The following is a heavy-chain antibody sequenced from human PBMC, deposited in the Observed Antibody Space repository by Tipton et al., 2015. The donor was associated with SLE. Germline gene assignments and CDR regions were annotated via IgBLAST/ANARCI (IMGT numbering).Heavy chain of an antibody. Sequence: SLRLSCEASGFPFSSYVMHWVRQAPGKGLEWVTLMSDIGNSQYYADSVKGRFTISRDNPKDTLYLQMNSLRAEDTAVYYCARDLVVPTGYGMDVWGQGTTVTVSS. CDR1: GFPFSSYV. CDR2: MSDIGNSQ. D-gene: IGHD1-26*01. CDR3: ARDLVVPTGYGMDV. J-gene: IGHJ6*02. V-gene: IGHV3-30*04.